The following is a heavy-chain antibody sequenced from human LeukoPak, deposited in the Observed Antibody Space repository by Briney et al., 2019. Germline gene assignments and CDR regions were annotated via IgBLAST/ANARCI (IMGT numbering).Heavy chain of an antibody. V-gene: IGHV1-18*01. Sequence: ASVKVSCKASGYTFTSYGISWVRQAPGQGLEWMGWISAYNGNENYAQKLQGRVTMTTDTSTSTAYMELRSLRSDDTAVYYCARGGYSHGSGTPFDYWGQGTLVTVSS. CDR1: GYTFTSYG. CDR3: ARGGYSHGSGTPFDY. J-gene: IGHJ4*02. CDR2: ISAYNGNE. D-gene: IGHD5-18*01.